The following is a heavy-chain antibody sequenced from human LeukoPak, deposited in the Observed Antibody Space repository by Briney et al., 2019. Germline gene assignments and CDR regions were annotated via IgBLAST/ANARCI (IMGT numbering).Heavy chain of an antibody. CDR2: ISGSGGST. D-gene: IGHD6-19*01. V-gene: IGHV3-23*01. CDR3: ARSSSGWYQFDY. J-gene: IGHJ4*02. CDR1: GFTFSSYA. Sequence: GGSLRLSCAASGFTFSSYAMSWVRQAPGKGLEWVSTISGSGGSTYYADSVKGRFTVSRDNSKNTLYLQMSSLRAEDTAVYYCARSSSGWYQFDYWGQGTLVTVSS.